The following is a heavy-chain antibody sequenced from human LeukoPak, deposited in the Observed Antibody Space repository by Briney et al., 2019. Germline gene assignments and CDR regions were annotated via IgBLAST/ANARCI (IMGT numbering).Heavy chain of an antibody. J-gene: IGHJ6*03. CDR1: GGSISSSSYY. D-gene: IGHD4-17*01. CDR3: ARGVPPDYGTGGWVYYYYYMDV. Sequence: SETLSLTCTVSGGSISSSSYYWGWIRQPPGKGLEWIGRIYTSGSTNYNPSLKSRVTMSVDTSKNQFSLKLSSVTAADTAVYYCARGVPPDYGTGGWVYYYYYMDVWGKGTTVTVSS. V-gene: IGHV4-39*07. CDR2: IYTSGST.